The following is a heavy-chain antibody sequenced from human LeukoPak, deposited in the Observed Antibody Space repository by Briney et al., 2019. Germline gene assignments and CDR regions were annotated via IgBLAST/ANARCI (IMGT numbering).Heavy chain of an antibody. CDR3: ARDGGVDSSWYKY. D-gene: IGHD6-13*01. CDR1: GGSFSGYY. Sequence: SETLSLTCAVYGGSFSGYYWGWIRQPPGKGLEWIGEINHSGSTNYNPSLKSRVTISVDTSKNQFSLKLSSVTAADTAVYYCARDGGVDSSWYKYWGQGTLVTVSS. J-gene: IGHJ4*02. CDR2: INHSGST. V-gene: IGHV4-34*01.